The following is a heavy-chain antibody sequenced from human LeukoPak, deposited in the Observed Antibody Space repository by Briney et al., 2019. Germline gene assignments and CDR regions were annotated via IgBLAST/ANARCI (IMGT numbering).Heavy chain of an antibody. V-gene: IGHV5-51*01. D-gene: IGHD3-22*01. CDR2: TYPGDSDT. Sequence: GESLKISCKGSGYSFTSYWIGWVRQMPGKGLEWMGITYPGDSDTRYSPSFQGQVTISADKSISTAYLQWSSLKASDTAMYYCARGGYYDSSGYRYFDYWGQGTLVTVSS. CDR3: ARGGYYDSSGYRYFDY. CDR1: GYSFTSYW. J-gene: IGHJ4*02.